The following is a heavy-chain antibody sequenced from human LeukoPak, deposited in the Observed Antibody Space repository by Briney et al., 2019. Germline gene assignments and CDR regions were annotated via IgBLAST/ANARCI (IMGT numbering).Heavy chain of an antibody. D-gene: IGHD2-15*01. CDR2: IYHSGST. CDR1: GGAISRGDYY. Sequence: SQTLSLTCNVSGGAISRGDYYWSWIRQPPGKGLEWIGYIYHSGSTYYNPSLKSRITISVDTSKNQFSLKVTSVTAADTATYYCARFDIVEEGGPDYWGQGTVVTVSS. CDR3: ARFDIVEEGGPDY. J-gene: IGHJ4*02. V-gene: IGHV4-30-4*01.